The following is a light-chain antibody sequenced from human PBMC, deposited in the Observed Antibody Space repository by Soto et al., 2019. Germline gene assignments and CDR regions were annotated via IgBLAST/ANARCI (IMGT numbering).Light chain of an antibody. J-gene: IGKJ2*02. CDR1: QSISSY. CDR2: AAS. V-gene: IGKV1-39*01. CDR3: QQSYSTPPGT. Sequence: DIQMTQSPSSLSASVGDRVTITCRASQSISSYLNWYQQKPWKAPKLLIYAASSLQSGVPSRFSGSGSGTDFTLTISSLQPEDFATYYCQQSYSTPPGTFGQGTQLEIK.